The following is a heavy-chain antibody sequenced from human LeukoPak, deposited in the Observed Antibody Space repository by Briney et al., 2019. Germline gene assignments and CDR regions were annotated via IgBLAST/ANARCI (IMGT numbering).Heavy chain of an antibody. J-gene: IGHJ4*02. CDR3: ARHYYASGSYYNDY. D-gene: IGHD3-10*01. CDR2: IYPGDSDT. V-gene: IGHV5-51*01. CDR1: GYSLTNYW. Sequence: GESLKISCKGSGYSLTNYWIGWVRQMPGKGLEWMGMIYPGDSDTRYSPSFQGQVTVSSDKSISTAFLQWSSLKASDTAMYYCARHYYASGSYYNDYWGQGTLVTVSS.